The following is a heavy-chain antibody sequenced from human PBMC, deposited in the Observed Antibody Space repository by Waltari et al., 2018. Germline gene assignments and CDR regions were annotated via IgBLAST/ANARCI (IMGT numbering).Heavy chain of an antibody. CDR3: ASGDSAVRI. Sequence: QVQLVQSGAEVKKPGASVKVSCKVSGYTLTELSMHWVRQAPGKGLEWMGGFDPEDGETIYAQKFQGRVTITANKSTSTAYMELSSLRSEDTAVYYCASGDSAVRIWGQGTMVTVSS. CDR1: GYTLTELS. J-gene: IGHJ3*02. D-gene: IGHD1-26*01. CDR2: FDPEDGET. V-gene: IGHV1-24*01.